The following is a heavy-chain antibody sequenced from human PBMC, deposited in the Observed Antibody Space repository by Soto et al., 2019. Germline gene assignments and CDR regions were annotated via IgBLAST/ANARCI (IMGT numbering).Heavy chain of an antibody. D-gene: IGHD1-7*01. CDR2: IYHSGTT. Sequence: QLQLQESGSGLVKPSQTLSLTCAVSGGSISNSDYSWSWIRQPPGKGLEWIGYIYHSGTTYYNPSLKSRVTISVDRSKNQFSLKLTSVTAADTAVYFCARRELGTSTDGFDIWGQGTMVTVSS. CDR1: GGSISNSDYS. V-gene: IGHV4-30-2*01. CDR3: ARRELGTSTDGFDI. J-gene: IGHJ3*02.